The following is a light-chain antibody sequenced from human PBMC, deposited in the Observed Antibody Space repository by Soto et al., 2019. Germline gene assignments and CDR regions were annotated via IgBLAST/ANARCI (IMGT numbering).Light chain of an antibody. CDR1: SSDVGSYNL. Sequence: QSALTQPASVSGSPGQSITISCTGTSSDVGSYNLVSWYQQNPGKAPKLMIYEDNKRPSGVSNRFSGSKSGNTASLTISGLQAEDEADYYCCSYAGGSSYVFGSGTKVTVL. CDR2: EDN. J-gene: IGLJ1*01. CDR3: CSYAGGSSYV. V-gene: IGLV2-23*01.